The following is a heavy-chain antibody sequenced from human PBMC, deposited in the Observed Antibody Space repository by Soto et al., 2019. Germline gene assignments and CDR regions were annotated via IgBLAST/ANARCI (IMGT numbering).Heavy chain of an antibody. V-gene: IGHV1-8*01. CDR2: MNPNSGNT. Sequence: ASVKVSCKASGYTFTSYDINWVRQATGQGLEWMGWMNPNSGNTVYAQKFQGRVTMTMNTSISTAYMELSSLRSEDTAVYYCASVVRTVRRYYAFWSGKDRHYYYGMDVWGQGTKVTVYS. J-gene: IGHJ6*02. D-gene: IGHD3-3*01. CDR1: GYTFTSYD. CDR3: ASVVRTVRRYYAFWSGKDRHYYYGMDV.